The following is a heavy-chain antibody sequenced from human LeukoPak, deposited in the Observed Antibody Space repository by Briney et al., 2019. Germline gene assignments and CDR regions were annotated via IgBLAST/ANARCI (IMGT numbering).Heavy chain of an antibody. CDR3: AKDPAYGGPQLGWFDP. J-gene: IGHJ5*02. V-gene: IGHV3-23*01. CDR1: GFTFSSYA. D-gene: IGHD2-15*01. CDR2: ISGSGGST. Sequence: GGSLRLSCAASGFTFSSYAMSWARQAPGKGLEWVSAISGSGGSTYYADSVKGRFTISRDNSKNTLYLQMNSLRAEDTAVYYCAKDPAYGGPQLGWFDPWGQGTLVTVSS.